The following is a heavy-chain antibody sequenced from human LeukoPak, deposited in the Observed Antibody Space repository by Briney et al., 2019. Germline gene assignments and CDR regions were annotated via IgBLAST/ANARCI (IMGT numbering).Heavy chain of an antibody. CDR1: GYTFTSYG. D-gene: IGHD4-17*01. J-gene: IGHJ4*02. Sequence: GASVKVSCKASGYTFTSYGISWVRQAPGQGLEWMGGIIPIFGTANYAQKFQGRVTITADKSTSTAYMELSSLRSEDTAVYYCARVGWRGGARVGDYDYWGQGTLVTVSS. CDR3: ARVGWRGGARVGDYDY. V-gene: IGHV1-69*06. CDR2: IIPIFGTA.